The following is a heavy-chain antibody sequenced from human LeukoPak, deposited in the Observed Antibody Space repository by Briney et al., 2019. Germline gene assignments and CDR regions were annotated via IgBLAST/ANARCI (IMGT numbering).Heavy chain of an antibody. D-gene: IGHD1-26*01. V-gene: IGHV4-39*07. J-gene: IGHJ6*02. CDR3: ARGGSYLRSHMDV. CDR1: GGSISSSSYY. Sequence: NPSETLSLTCTVSGGSISSSSYYWGWIRQPPGRGLEWIGSIYYSGSTYYNPSLKSRVTMSVDTSKNQFSLKLSSVTAADTAVYYCARGGSYLRSHMDVWGQGTTVTVSS. CDR2: IYYSGST.